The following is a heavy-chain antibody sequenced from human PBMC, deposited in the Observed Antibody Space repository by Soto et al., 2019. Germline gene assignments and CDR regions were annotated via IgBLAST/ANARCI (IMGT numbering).Heavy chain of an antibody. Sequence: VAVIWYDGSNKYYADSVKGRFTISRDNSKNTLYLQMNSLRAEDTAVYYCARGEYYDFWSGKYYYGMDVWGQGTTVTVSS. CDR2: IWYDGSNK. J-gene: IGHJ6*02. CDR3: ARGEYYDFWSGKYYYGMDV. D-gene: IGHD3-3*01. V-gene: IGHV3-33*01.